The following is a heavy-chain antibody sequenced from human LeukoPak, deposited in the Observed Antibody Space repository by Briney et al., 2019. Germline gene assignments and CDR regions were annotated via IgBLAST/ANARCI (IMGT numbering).Heavy chain of an antibody. V-gene: IGHV3-9*01. CDR1: GFTFDDYA. CDR2: ISWNSGSI. J-gene: IGHJ4*02. Sequence: GGSLRLSCAASGFTFDDYAMHWVRQAPGKGLEWVSGISWNSGSIGYADSVKGRFTISRDTAKNSLYLQMYSLTAEDTALYYCARYCTFRTCSGTKFDSWGPGTLVTVSS. CDR3: ARYCTFRTCSGTKFDS. D-gene: IGHD1-1*01.